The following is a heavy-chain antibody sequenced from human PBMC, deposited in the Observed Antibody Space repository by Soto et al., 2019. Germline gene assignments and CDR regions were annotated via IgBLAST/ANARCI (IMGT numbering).Heavy chain of an antibody. J-gene: IGHJ6*02. D-gene: IGHD3-3*01. CDR2: IYYSGST. Sequence: SQTLSLTCTVSGGSISSGDYYLSWIRQPPGKGLEWIGYIYYSGSTYYNPSLKSRVTISVDTSKNQFSLKLSSVTAADTAVYYCARDPVDFWSGTPGGMDVWGQGTTVTVSS. V-gene: IGHV4-30-4*01. CDR1: GGSISSGDYY. CDR3: ARDPVDFWSGTPGGMDV.